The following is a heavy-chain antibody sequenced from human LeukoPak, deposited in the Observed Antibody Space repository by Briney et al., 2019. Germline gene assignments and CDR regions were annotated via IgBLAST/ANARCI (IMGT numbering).Heavy chain of an antibody. V-gene: IGHV3-23*01. CDR3: AKDLGRYRNNFFDY. D-gene: IGHD1-26*01. Sequence: GGSLRVSCSASGFTFSSIAMSWVRQAPDKGLEWVSTISGSGGGTYYADSVKGRFTISRDDSKNTLYLQMNSLRADDTAVYYCAKDLGRYRNNFFDYWGQGNLVTVSS. CDR2: ISGSGGGT. J-gene: IGHJ4*02. CDR1: GFTFSSIA.